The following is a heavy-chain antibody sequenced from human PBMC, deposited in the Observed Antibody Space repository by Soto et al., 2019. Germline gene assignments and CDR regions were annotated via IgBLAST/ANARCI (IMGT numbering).Heavy chain of an antibody. CDR2: LYWNTEK. D-gene: IGHD3-16*01. V-gene: IGHV2-5*01. CDR1: GFSLTTGGVG. Sequence: QITLKESGPTLVKPTQTLTLTCTFSGFSLTTGGVGVGWFRQPPGKALEWLAELYWNTEKNHSPSLRGRLLIAKDKSRDQVFLTVNNVDPTDTDTYYCAHRLTGPGMAVWGQGTTVTVSS. J-gene: IGHJ6*02. CDR3: AHRLTGPGMAV.